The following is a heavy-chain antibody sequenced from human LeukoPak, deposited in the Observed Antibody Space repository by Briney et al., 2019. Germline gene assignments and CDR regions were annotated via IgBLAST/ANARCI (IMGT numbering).Heavy chain of an antibody. CDR2: INPNSGGR. V-gene: IGHV1-2*02. CDR3: ARGPLGRGSWLDP. Sequence: ASVKVSCKASGSTFIAYYMHWVRQAPGQGLEWMGWINPNSGGRNYAQKFQGRVTMTRDTPISTAYMELSRLRSDDTAVYYCARGPLGRGSWLDPWGQGTLVTVSS. J-gene: IGHJ5*02. CDR1: GSTFIAYY. D-gene: IGHD1-1*01.